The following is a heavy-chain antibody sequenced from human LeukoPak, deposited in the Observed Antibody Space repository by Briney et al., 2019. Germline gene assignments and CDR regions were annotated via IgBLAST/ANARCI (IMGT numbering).Heavy chain of an antibody. Sequence: PGGSLRLSCAGSGFTFSSYAMSWVRQAPGEGLEWVSAISGSGGSTYYADFGKGRFTISRDNSKNTIYLQMNSLRAEDTAIYYCAKESPPGDFDYWGQGTLVTVSS. V-gene: IGHV3-23*01. J-gene: IGHJ4*02. CDR1: GFTFSSYA. D-gene: IGHD7-27*01. CDR2: ISGSGGST. CDR3: AKESPPGDFDY.